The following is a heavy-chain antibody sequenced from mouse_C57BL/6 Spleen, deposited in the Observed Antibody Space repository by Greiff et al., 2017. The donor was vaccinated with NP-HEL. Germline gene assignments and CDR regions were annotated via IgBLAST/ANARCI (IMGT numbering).Heavy chain of an antibody. CDR2: INPNNGGT. CDR3: ARMGIYYGSSYWYFDV. J-gene: IGHJ1*03. Sequence: EVQLQQSGPELVKPGASVKISCKASGYTFTDYYMNWVKQSHGKSLEWIGDINPNNGGTSYNQKFKGKATLTVDKSSSTAYMELRSLTSEDSAVYYCARMGIYYGSSYWYFDVWGTGTTVTVSS. CDR1: GYTFTDYY. D-gene: IGHD1-1*01. V-gene: IGHV1-26*01.